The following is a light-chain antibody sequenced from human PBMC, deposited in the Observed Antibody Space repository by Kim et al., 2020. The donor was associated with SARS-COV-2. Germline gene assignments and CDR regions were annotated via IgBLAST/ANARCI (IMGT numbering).Light chain of an antibody. J-gene: IGKJ4*01. CDR3: QQVSSYPLT. V-gene: IGKV1-9*01. CDR1: EDIISY. Sequence: AYVGDRVTITCRASEDIISYLASSQQKPGNAPNLLLYAASSLLSGVPSRFSGSRSGTDFTLTINSLQPEDFATYYCQQVSSYPLTFGGGTKVDIK. CDR2: AAS.